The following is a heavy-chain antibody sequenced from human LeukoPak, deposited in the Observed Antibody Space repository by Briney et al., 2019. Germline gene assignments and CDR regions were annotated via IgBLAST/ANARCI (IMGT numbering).Heavy chain of an antibody. CDR1: GYIFTSYY. D-gene: IGHD3-3*01. CDR2: INPSGGST. J-gene: IGHJ6*02. CDR3: ARDPADFWSGFFSYYYYGMDV. Sequence: ASVKVSCKASGYIFTSYYMHWVRQAPGQGLEWMGIINPSGGSTSYAHKFQGRVTMTRDTSTSTVYMELSSLRSEDTAVYYCARDPADFWSGFFSYYYYGMDVWGQGTTVTVSS. V-gene: IGHV1-46*01.